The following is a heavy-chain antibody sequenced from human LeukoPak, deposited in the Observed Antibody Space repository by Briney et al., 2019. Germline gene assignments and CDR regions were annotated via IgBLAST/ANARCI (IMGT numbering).Heavy chain of an antibody. CDR2: IRYDGSNK. CDR1: GFTFSSYG. V-gene: IGHV3-30*02. D-gene: IGHD5-18*01. Sequence: GGSLRLSCAASGFTFSSYGMHWVRQAPGKGLEWVAFIRYDGSNKYYADPVKGRFTISRDNSKNTLYLQMNSLRAEDTAVYYCARGKVDTAMVPFGYMDVWGKGTTVTVSS. CDR3: ARGKVDTAMVPFGYMDV. J-gene: IGHJ6*03.